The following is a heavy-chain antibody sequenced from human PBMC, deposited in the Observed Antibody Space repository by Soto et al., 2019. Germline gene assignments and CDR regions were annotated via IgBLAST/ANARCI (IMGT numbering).Heavy chain of an antibody. D-gene: IGHD2-2*01. J-gene: IGHJ4*02. CDR1: GFTFSSYG. V-gene: IGHV3-30*18. CDR2: ISYDGSNK. Sequence: GGSLRLSCAASGFTFSSYGMHWVRQAPGKGLEWVAVISYDGSNKYYADSVKGRFTISRDNSKNTLYLQMNSLRAEDTAVYYCAKVVVPAAMPGGYFDYWGQGTLVTVSS. CDR3: AKVVVPAAMPGGYFDY.